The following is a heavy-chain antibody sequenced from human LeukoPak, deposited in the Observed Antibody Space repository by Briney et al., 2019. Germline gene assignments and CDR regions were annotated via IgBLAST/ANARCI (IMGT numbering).Heavy chain of an antibody. D-gene: IGHD5-24*01. CDR1: GFTFSSYG. Sequence: GGSLGLSCAASGFTFSSYGISWVRQAPGKGLEWVSAISGSGGSTYYADSVKGRFTISRDNSKNTLYLQMNSLRAEDTAVYYCAKASEDGYYWGQGTLVTVSS. CDR2: ISGSGGST. V-gene: IGHV3-23*01. CDR3: AKASEDGYY. J-gene: IGHJ4*02.